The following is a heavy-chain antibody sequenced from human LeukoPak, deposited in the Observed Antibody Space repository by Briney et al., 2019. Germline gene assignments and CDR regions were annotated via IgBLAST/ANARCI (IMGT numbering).Heavy chain of an antibody. V-gene: IGHV1-2*02. CDR1: GYTFTGYY. CDR3: ARVGGSYYVVFDY. D-gene: IGHD1-26*01. Sequence: ASVKVSCKASGYTFTGYYMHWVRQAPGQGLEWMGWINPNSGGTNYAQKFQGRVTMTRDTSISTAYMELSRLRSDDTAVYYCARVGGSYYVVFDYWGQGTLVTVSS. CDR2: INPNSGGT. J-gene: IGHJ4*02.